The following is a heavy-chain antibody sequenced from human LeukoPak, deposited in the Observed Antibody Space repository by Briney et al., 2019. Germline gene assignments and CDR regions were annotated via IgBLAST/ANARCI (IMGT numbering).Heavy chain of an antibody. CDR2: IGTAGDT. CDR1: GFTFSSYD. Sequence: GGSLRLSCAASGFTFSSYDMHWVRQATGKGLEWVSAIGTAGDTYYPGSVKGRFTISRENAKNSLYLQMNSLRAGDTAVYYCARATGINPYAFDIWAKGQWSPSLQ. CDR3: ARATGINPYAFDI. D-gene: IGHD7-27*01. J-gene: IGHJ3*02. V-gene: IGHV3-13*01.